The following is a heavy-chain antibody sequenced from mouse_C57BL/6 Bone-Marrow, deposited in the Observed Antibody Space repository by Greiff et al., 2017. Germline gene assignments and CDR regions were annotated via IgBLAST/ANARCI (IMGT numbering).Heavy chain of an antibody. D-gene: IGHD1-1*01. V-gene: IGHV1-81*01. J-gene: IGHJ2*01. CDR1: GYTFTSYG. CDR2: IYPRSGNT. Sequence: VQVVESGAELARPGASVKLSCKASGYTFTSYGISWVKQRTGQGLEWIGEIYPRSGNTYYNEKFKGKATLTADKSSSTAYMELRSLTSEDSAVYFCARYPLYYGSSYGNYFDYWGQGTTLTVSS. CDR3: ARYPLYYGSSYGNYFDY.